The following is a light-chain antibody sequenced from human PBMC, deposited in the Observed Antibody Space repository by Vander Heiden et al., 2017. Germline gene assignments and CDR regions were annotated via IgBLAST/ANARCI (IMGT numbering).Light chain of an antibody. V-gene: IGKV1-5*03. CDR2: KAS. Sequence: DIKMTQSPSTLSASVGDRVTITCRASQSISTWLAWYQQKPGRAPNLLIYKASSLESGVPSRFSGSGSGTEFTLTISSLQPDDFATYYCQQCNSYSLTFGGGTKVEIK. CDR1: QSISTW. J-gene: IGKJ4*01. CDR3: QQCNSYSLT.